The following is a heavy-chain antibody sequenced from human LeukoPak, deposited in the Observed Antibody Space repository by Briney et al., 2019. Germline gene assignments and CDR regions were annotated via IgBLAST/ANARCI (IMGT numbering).Heavy chain of an antibody. D-gene: IGHD1-26*01. CDR2: ISSNSYYI. J-gene: IGHJ3*01. CDR3: ARWLVGALKPGAFDL. V-gene: IGHV3-21*01. CDR1: GFSFGAYI. Sequence: KSGGSLRLSCAASGFSFGAYIMNWVRQAPGKGLEWVSSISSNSYYIYYADSVRGRFTISRDNAKNSLFLQMNSLRAEDTAVYYCARWLVGALKPGAFDLWGQGTRVTVSS.